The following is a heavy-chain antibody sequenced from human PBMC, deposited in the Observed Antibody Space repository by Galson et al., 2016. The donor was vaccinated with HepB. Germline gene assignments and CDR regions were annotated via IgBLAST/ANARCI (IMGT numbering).Heavy chain of an antibody. CDR1: GFAFDDHA. CDR3: AKDSRRAGYSYGSSYFDY. V-gene: IGHV3-9*01. CDR2: INWNSGSK. J-gene: IGHJ4*02. Sequence: SLRLSCAASGFAFDDHAMHWVRQAPGKGLEWVSGINWNSGSKVYADSVKGRFTISRDKSKNTLYLQMSSLRAEDTAVYYCAKDSRRAGYSYGSSYFDYWGQGTLVTVSS. D-gene: IGHD5-18*01.